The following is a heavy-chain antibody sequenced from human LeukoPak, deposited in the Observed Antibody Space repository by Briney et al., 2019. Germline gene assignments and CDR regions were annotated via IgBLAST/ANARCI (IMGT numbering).Heavy chain of an antibody. CDR3: ARITLNYGSGSYPDY. CDR1: GGSISSHY. D-gene: IGHD3-10*01. Sequence: SETLSLTCTVSGGSISSHYWSWIRQPPGKGLELIGYIFHTGSNNYNPSLMSRVTISADTSKNQFSLKLSSVTAADTAVYYCARITLNYGSGSYPDYWGQGTLVTVSS. CDR2: IFHTGSN. J-gene: IGHJ4*02. V-gene: IGHV4-59*11.